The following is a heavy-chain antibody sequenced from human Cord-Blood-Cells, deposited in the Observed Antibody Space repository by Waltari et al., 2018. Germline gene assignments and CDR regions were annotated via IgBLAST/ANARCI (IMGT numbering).Heavy chain of an antibody. J-gene: IGHJ6*03. CDR3: ARLKDYYGSGSYYYYYYYMDV. D-gene: IGHD3-10*01. V-gene: IGHV4-39*07. CDR2: IYYSGST. CDR1: GGSISSSSYY. Sequence: QLQLQESGPGLVKPSETLSLTCTVSGGSISSSSYYWGWIRQPPGKGLEWIGSIYYSGSTYYNPSLKSRVTISVATSKNQFSLKLSSVTAADTAVYYCARLKDYYGSGSYYYYYYYMDVWGKGTTVTVSS.